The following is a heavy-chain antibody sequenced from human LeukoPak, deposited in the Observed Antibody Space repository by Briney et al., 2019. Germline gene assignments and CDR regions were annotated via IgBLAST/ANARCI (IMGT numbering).Heavy chain of an antibody. Sequence: GGSLRLSCAASGFTFSDYYMSWIRQAPGKGLEWVLYISDSSSYTKYADSVKGRFTISRDNAKNSLYLQMSSLRAEDTAVYYCASEYYYDSSGYYYVSSYFDYWGQGTLVTVSS. J-gene: IGHJ4*02. CDR1: GFTFSDYY. CDR3: ASEYYYDSSGYYYVSSYFDY. D-gene: IGHD3-22*01. CDR2: ISDSSSYT. V-gene: IGHV3-11*06.